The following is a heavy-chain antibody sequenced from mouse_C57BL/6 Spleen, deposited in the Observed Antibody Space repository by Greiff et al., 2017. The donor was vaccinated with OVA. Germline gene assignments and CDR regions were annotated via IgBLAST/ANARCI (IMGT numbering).Heavy chain of an antibody. CDR1: GYTFTSYW. Sequence: QVQLQQSGTELVKPGASVKLSCKASGYTFTSYWMHWVKQRPGQGLEWIGNINPSNGGTNYNEKFKSKATLTVDKSSSTAYMQLSSLTSEDSAVYYCARSHYDYWYFDVWGTGTTVTVSS. J-gene: IGHJ1*03. D-gene: IGHD2-4*01. CDR3: ARSHYDYWYFDV. V-gene: IGHV1-53*01. CDR2: INPSNGGT.